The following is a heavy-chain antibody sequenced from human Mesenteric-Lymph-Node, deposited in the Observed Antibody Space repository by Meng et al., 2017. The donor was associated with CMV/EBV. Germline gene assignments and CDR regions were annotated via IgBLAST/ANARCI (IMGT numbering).Heavy chain of an antibody. D-gene: IGHD3-10*01. CDR2: IIPVFGTV. CDR3: ARAGSGSYFEAEFYYFDY. CDR1: TFSSYA. Sequence: TFSSYAITWVRQAPGQGLECVGEIIPVFGTVNYAQKFQGRVTITADKSTSTAYMELSSLRSEDTAVYYCARAGSGSYFEAEFYYFDYWGQGTLVTVSS. V-gene: IGHV1-69*06. J-gene: IGHJ4*02.